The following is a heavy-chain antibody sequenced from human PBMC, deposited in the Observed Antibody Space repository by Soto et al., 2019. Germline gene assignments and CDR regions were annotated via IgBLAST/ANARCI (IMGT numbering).Heavy chain of an antibody. J-gene: IGHJ3*02. CDR1: GYTFTSSA. CDR3: AADRYRRYCSGGSCYHDAFDI. V-gene: IGHV1-58*02. D-gene: IGHD2-15*01. Sequence: SVKVSCKASGYTFTSSAMQWVRQARGQRHEWIGWIVVGSGNTNYAQKFQERVTITRDMSTSTAYMELSSLRSEDTAVYYCAADRYRRYCSGGSCYHDAFDIWGQGTMVTVSS. CDR2: IVVGSGNT.